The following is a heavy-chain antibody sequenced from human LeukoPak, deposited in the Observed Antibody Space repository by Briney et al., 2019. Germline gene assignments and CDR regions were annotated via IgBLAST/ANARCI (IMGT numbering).Heavy chain of an antibody. J-gene: IGHJ4*02. CDR3: ARARLSIVRGITNFDY. D-gene: IGHD3-10*01. CDR2: INYSGST. Sequence: SETLSLTCTVSGGSISSSSYYWGWIRQPPGKGLEWIGSINYSGSTFYNPSLKSRVTISVDTSKNQFSLILSSVTAADTAVYFCARARLSIVRGITNFDYWGQGTVVTVSS. V-gene: IGHV4-39*01. CDR1: GGSISSSSYY.